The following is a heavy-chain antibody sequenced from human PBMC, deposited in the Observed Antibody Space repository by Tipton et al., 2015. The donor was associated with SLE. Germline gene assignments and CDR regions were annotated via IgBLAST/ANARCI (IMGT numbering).Heavy chain of an antibody. CDR1: GIDFSRFE. D-gene: IGHD5-18*01. CDR2: ISSSGKTI. J-gene: IGHJ4*02. V-gene: IGHV3-48*03. CDR3: ARDDGYTYGYSFDH. Sequence: GSLRLSCADSGIDFSRFEMNWVRQAPGKGLEWISYISSSGKTIHYADSVKGRFTISRDNAKNSLYLQMNSLRAEDTALYYCARDDGYTYGYSFDHWGQGTLVTVSS.